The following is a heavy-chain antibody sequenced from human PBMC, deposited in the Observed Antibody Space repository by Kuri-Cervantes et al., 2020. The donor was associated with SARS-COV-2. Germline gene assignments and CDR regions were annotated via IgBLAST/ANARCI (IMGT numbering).Heavy chain of an antibody. CDR3: ARGRLSHSSSWGLEDYYYMDV. CDR1: GFTFSSYS. CDR2: ISSSSSYI. D-gene: IGHD6-13*01. Sequence: GESLKISCAASGFTFSSYSMNWVRQAPGKGLEWVSSISSSSSYIYYADSVKGRFTISRDNAKNSLYLQMNSLRAEDTAVYYCARGRLSHSSSWGLEDYYYMDVWGKGTTVTVSS. J-gene: IGHJ6*03. V-gene: IGHV3-21*04.